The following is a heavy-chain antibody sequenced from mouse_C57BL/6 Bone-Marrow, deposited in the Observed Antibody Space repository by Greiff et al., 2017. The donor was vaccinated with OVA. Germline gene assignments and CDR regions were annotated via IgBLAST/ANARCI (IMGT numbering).Heavy chain of an antibody. CDR2: IYPSDSET. CDR3: ARPFYYYGSTWLAY. V-gene: IGHV1-61*01. CDR1: GYTFTSYW. Sequence: VQLQQPGAELVRPGSSVKLSCKASGYTFTSYWMDWVQQRPGQGLEWIGNIYPSDSETHYNQKFKDKATLTVAKSSSKAYMQLSSLTSEDSAADFYARPFYYYGSTWLAYWGQGTLVTVSA. D-gene: IGHD1-1*01. J-gene: IGHJ3*01.